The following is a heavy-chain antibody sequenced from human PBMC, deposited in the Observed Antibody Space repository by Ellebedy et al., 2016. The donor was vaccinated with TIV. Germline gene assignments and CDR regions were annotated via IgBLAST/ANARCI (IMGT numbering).Heavy chain of an antibody. D-gene: IGHD6-13*01. J-gene: IGHJ6*02. V-gene: IGHV1-2*02. Sequence: ASVKVSCKASGYTFTSYYMHWVRQAPGQGLEWMGWINPDSGGTNFAQKFQGRVTMTRDTSINTVYMELNRLESDDTAVYYCARVRRGSSGMDVWGQGTTVIVS. CDR2: INPDSGGT. CDR3: ARVRRGSSGMDV. CDR1: GYTFTSYY.